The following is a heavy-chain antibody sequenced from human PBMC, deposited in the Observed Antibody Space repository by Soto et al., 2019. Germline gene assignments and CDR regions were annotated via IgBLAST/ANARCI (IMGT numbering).Heavy chain of an antibody. V-gene: IGHV1-18*01. CDR3: ATGGGSYYGFDY. Sequence: ASVKVSCKASGYTFTSYGISWVRQAPGQGLEWMGWISAYNGNTNYAQKLQGRVTMTTDTSTDTAYMELSSLRSEDTAVYYCATGGGSYYGFDYWGQGTLVTVSS. CDR2: ISAYNGNT. CDR1: GYTFTSYG. J-gene: IGHJ4*02. D-gene: IGHD1-26*01.